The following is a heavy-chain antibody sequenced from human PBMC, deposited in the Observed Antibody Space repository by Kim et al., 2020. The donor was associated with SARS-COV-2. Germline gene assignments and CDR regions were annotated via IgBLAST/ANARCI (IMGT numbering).Heavy chain of an antibody. J-gene: IGHJ4*02. CDR2: IKQDGSEK. CDR1: GLTFSSYW. V-gene: IGHV3-7*01. D-gene: IGHD3-16*01. Sequence: GGSLRLSCAASGLTFSSYWMSWVRQAPGKGLEWVANIKQDGSEKYYVDSVKGRFTISRDNAKNSVYLQMNSLRAEDTAVYYCARAFHGVFDHWGQGTLVTVPA. CDR3: ARAFHGVFDH.